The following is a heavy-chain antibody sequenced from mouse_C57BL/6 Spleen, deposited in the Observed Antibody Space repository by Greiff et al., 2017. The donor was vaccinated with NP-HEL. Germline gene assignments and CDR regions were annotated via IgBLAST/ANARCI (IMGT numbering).Heavy chain of an antibody. Sequence: EVKLVESEGGLVQPGSSMKLSCTASGFTFSDYYMAWVRQVPEKGLEWVANINYDGSSTYYLDSLKSRFIISRDNAKNILYLQMSSLKSEDTATYYCARTYYYYLDYWGQGTTLTVSS. CDR3: ARTYYYYLDY. J-gene: IGHJ2*01. V-gene: IGHV5-16*01. CDR2: INYDGSST. D-gene: IGHD1-1*01. CDR1: GFTFSDYY.